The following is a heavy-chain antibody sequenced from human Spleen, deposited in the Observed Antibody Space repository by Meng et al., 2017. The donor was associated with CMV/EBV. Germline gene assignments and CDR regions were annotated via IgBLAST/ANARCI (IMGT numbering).Heavy chain of an antibody. CDR2: IYPGSGGDT. V-gene: IGHV3-53*01. CDR1: DFSVTSNY. Sequence: GESLKISCAASDFSVTSNYMSWVRQAPGKGLEWLSVIYPGSGGDTYYADSVKGRFTISRDNAKNSLYLQMNSLRAEDTAVYDGARNSYGEHFDYWGQGTLVTVSS. CDR3: ARNSYGEHFDY. D-gene: IGHD5-18*01. J-gene: IGHJ4*02.